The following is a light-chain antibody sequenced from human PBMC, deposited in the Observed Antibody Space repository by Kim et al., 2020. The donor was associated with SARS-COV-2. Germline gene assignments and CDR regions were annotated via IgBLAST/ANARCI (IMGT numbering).Light chain of an antibody. CDR3: QQYGGSPLYT. V-gene: IGKV3-20*01. J-gene: IGKJ2*01. Sequence: SPGDRAARSCRASQNIYSTSLAWYQQKPGQPPWLLVYGTSNRATGVPDRFSGSGSGTDFTLTVNRLEPEDFGVYYCQQYGGSPLYTLGQGTKLEI. CDR1: QNIYSTS. CDR2: GTS.